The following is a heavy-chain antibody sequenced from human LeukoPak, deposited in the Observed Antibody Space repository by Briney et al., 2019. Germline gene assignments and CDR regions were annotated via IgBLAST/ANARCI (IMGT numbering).Heavy chain of an antibody. CDR1: GFTFDDYA. CDR3: ARDFAYCRGDCW. Sequence: GGSLRLSCAASGFTFDDYAMHWVRQAPGKGLVWVSRISKDGSTTNYADSVKGRFTISRDNAKNTLYLQMNSLRAEDTAIYYCARDFAYCRGDCWWGQGTLVTVSS. J-gene: IGHJ4*02. V-gene: IGHV3-74*01. D-gene: IGHD2-21*02. CDR2: ISKDGSTT.